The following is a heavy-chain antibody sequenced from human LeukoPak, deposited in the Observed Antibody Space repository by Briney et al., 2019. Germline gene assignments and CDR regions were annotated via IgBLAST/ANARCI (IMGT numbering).Heavy chain of an antibody. CDR2: IYYSGST. D-gene: IGHD5-24*01. Sequence: SETLSLTCTVSGGSISSYYWSWIRQPPGKGLEWIGYIYYSGSTHYNPSLKSRVTISIDTSKNQFSLSLSSVTAADTAVYYCAREGDGYNNYFDYWGQGTLVIVSS. CDR3: AREGDGYNNYFDY. J-gene: IGHJ4*02. CDR1: GGSISSYY. V-gene: IGHV4-59*01.